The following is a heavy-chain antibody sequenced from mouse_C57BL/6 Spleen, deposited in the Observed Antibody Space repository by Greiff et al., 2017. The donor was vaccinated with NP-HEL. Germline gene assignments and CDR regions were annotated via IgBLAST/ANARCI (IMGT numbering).Heavy chain of an antibody. D-gene: IGHD1-1*01. V-gene: IGHV1-42*01. CDR1: GYSFTGYY. CDR3: ARYITTPGDYFDY. CDR2: INPSTGGT. J-gene: IGHJ2*01. Sequence: VQLQQSGPELVKPGASVKISCKASGYSFTGYYMNWVKQSPEKSLEWIGEINPSTGGTTYNQKFKAKATLTVDKSSSTAYLQLKSLTSEDSAVYYCARYITTPGDYFDYWGQGTTLTVSS.